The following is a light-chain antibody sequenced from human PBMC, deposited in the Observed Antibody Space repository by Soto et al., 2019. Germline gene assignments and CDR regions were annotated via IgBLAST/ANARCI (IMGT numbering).Light chain of an antibody. Sequence: EIVLTQSPATLSLSPGERATLSCRASQSVSSYLAWYQQKPGQAPRLLIYDASNRATGIPARFSGSGSGTDFTLTISSLQPDDFATYYCQQYNHYSTFGQGTKLEIK. CDR1: QSVSSY. J-gene: IGKJ2*01. V-gene: IGKV3-11*01. CDR2: DAS. CDR3: QQYNHYST.